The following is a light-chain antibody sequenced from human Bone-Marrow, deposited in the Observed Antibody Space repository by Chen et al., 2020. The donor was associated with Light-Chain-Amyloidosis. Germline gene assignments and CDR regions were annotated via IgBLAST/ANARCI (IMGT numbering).Light chain of an antibody. CDR1: NIGSTS. V-gene: IGLV3-21*02. J-gene: IGLJ3*02. Sequence: SYVLTQPSSVSVAPGQTATIACGGNNIGSTSVHWYQQTPGQAPLLVVYDDSDRPSGIHERWYGSDCGNKTTRTIRRVEAGDEADYYCQVWDRSSDRPVCGGGTKLTVL. CDR3: QVWDRSSDRPV. CDR2: DDS.